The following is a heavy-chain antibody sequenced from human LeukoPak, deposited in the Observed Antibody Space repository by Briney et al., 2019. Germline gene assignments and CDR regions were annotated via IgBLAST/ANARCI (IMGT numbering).Heavy chain of an antibody. CDR2: ISPNTGVT. J-gene: IGHJ4*02. CDR1: GYTFTSYG. D-gene: IGHD1-26*01. CDR3: ARHMGQTGYFDY. Sequence: ASVKVSCKASGYTFTSYGISWVRQAPGQGLEWMAWISPNTGVTNYGQKFQGRVTVTRDTSISSAYLELSSLTSDDTAVYYCARHMGQTGYFDYWGQGTLVTVSS. V-gene: IGHV1-2*02.